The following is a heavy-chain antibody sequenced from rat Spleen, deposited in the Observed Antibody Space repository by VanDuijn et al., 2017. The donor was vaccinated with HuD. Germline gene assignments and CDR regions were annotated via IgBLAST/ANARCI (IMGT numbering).Heavy chain of an antibody. CDR3: ATQGLGY. Sequence: EVQLVESGGGLVQPGNSLKLSCAASGFTFSDYAMAWVRQSPKKGLEWVATIIYDGSSTYYRDSVKGRFTISRDNAKSTLYLQMDSLRSEDTATYYCATQGLGYWGQGVMVTVSS. J-gene: IGHJ2*01. CDR1: GFTFSDYA. V-gene: IGHV5S10*01. CDR2: IIYDGSST. D-gene: IGHD4-1*01.